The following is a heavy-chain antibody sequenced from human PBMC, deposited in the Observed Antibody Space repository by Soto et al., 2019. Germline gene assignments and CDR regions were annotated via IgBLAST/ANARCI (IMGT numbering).Heavy chain of an antibody. CDR2: ISYDGSNK. CDR3: AKGPAIVLVPAAMNYYYGMDV. J-gene: IGHJ6*02. Sequence: QVQLVESGGGVVQLGSSLSLSCAPPGFTLVSYALHGVRQAQGKGLEWGQVISYDGSNKYYADSVKGRFTISRDNSKNTLYLQMNSLRAEDTAVYYCAKGPAIVLVPAAMNYYYGMDVWGQGTTVTVSS. V-gene: IGHV3-30*18. D-gene: IGHD2-2*01. CDR1: GFTLVSYA.